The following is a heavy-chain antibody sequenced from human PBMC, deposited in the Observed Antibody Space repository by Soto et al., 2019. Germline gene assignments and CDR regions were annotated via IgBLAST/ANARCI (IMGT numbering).Heavy chain of an antibody. CDR1: GASIRSGGYS. V-gene: IGHV4-30-2*01. CDR2: IYHSGST. J-gene: IGHJ6*02. D-gene: IGHD2-15*01. Sequence: TLSLTCAVSGASIRSGGYSWSWIRQGPGTGLEWIGYIYHSGSTYYNPSLKSRVTISVDRSKNQFSLKLSSVTAADTAVYSCARCGRDYYYYGMDVWGQGTTLTVSS. CDR3: ARCGRDYYYYGMDV.